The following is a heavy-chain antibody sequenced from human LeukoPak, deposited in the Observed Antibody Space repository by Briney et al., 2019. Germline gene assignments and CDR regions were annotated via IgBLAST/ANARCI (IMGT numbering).Heavy chain of an antibody. CDR2: IYTSGST. CDR3: ARGTSYGEVPDY. J-gene: IGHJ4*02. CDR1: GDSISSGIHY. Sequence: SETLSLTCTVSGDSISSGIHYWSWIRQPAGKGLEWIGRIYTSGSTNYNPSLKSRVTISLDTSKNQFSLKLSSVTAADTAVYYCARGTSYGEVPDYWGQGTLVTVSS. V-gene: IGHV4-61*02. D-gene: IGHD2-2*01.